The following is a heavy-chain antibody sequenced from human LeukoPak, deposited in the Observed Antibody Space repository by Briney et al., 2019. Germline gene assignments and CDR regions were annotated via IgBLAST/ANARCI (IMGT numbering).Heavy chain of an antibody. J-gene: IGHJ4*02. V-gene: IGHV4-59*05. CDR2: IYYSGST. Sequence: SETLSLTCTVSGGSISSYYWSWIRQPPGKGLEWIGSIYYSGSTYYTTSLKSRVTISIDTSNNQFSLKLTSVTAADTAVYYCARYHSTWGLNYWGQGTLVTVSS. CDR3: ARYHSTWGLNY. D-gene: IGHD2-2*01. CDR1: GGSISSYY.